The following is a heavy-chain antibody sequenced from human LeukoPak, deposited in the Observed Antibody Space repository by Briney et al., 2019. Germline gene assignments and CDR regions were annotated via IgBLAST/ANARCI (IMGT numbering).Heavy chain of an antibody. V-gene: IGHV1-69*05. CDR3: ASGPSGSYWVHYFDY. J-gene: IGHJ4*02. CDR1: GGTFSSYA. CDR2: IIPIFGTA. D-gene: IGHD1-26*01. Sequence: GASVKVSCKASGGTFSSYAISWVRQAPGQGLEWMGRIIPIFGTANYAQKFQGRVTITTDESTSTAYMELSSLRSEDTAVYYCASGPSGSYWVHYFDYWGQGTLVTVSS.